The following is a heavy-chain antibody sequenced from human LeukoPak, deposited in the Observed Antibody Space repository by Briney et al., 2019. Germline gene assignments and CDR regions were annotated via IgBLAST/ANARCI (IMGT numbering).Heavy chain of an antibody. V-gene: IGHV1-46*01. Sequence: GASVKVSCKTSGYTFTHYYIHWVRQAPGQGLEWVGIINPSRGRTTSAQMFQGRVTMTSDTSSQTVYMELNSLTSEDTAIYYCARGARVVVVPGEISVSYGMDVWGQGTTVSVSS. CDR3: ARGARVVVVPGEISVSYGMDV. CDR1: GYTFTHYY. J-gene: IGHJ6*01. D-gene: IGHD2-2*01. CDR2: INPSRGRT.